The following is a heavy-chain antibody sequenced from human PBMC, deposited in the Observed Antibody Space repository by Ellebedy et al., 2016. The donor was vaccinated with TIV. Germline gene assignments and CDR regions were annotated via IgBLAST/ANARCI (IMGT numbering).Heavy chain of an antibody. Sequence: MPSETLSLTCTVSGGAITSYYWNWVRQPPGKGLEWSGYIFYSGSTSYNPSLQSRVTITLDTSKNQFSLKLSSVTAADTAVYYCARATAGDYGDRKYYFDYWGQGTLFTVSS. CDR3: ARATAGDYGDRKYYFDY. CDR2: IFYSGST. J-gene: IGHJ4*02. D-gene: IGHD4-17*01. V-gene: IGHV4-59*01. CDR1: GGAITSYY.